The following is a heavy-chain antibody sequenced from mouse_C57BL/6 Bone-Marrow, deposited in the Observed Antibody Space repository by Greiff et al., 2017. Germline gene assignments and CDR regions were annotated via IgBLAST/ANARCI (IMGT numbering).Heavy chain of an antibody. J-gene: IGHJ3*01. Sequence: QVHVKQPGAELVMPGASVKLSCKASGYTFTSYWMHWVKQRPGQGLEWIGEIDPSDSYTNYNQKFKGKSTLTVDKSSSTAYMQLSSLTSEDSAVYYCASLDGYPFAYWGQGTLVTVSA. V-gene: IGHV1-69*01. CDR1: GYTFTSYW. D-gene: IGHD2-3*01. CDR3: ASLDGYPFAY. CDR2: IDPSDSYT.